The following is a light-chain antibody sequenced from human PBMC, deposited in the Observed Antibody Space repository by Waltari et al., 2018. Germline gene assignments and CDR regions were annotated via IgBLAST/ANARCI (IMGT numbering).Light chain of an antibody. CDR2: DAS. CDR3: QLTRS. V-gene: IGKV3-11*01. CDR1: QSVTGY. Sequence: EIVFTQSPATLSLSPGDRATLPCRASQSVTGYGYVAWYQQKPGQAPRLLIYDASNRATGIPARFSGSGSGTDFTLSISSLEPEDFAIYYCQLTRSFGQGTRVEIK. J-gene: IGKJ1*01.